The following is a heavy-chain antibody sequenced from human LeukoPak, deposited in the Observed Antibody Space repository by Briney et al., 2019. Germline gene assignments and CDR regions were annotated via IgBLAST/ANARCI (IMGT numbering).Heavy chain of an antibody. CDR2: INTDGSST. D-gene: IGHD3-10*01. J-gene: IGHJ4*02. V-gene: IGHV3-74*01. CDR1: GFTFSSYW. Sequence: GGSLRLSCAASGFTFSSYWMHWVRQAPGKGLVWVSRINTDGSSTSYADSVKGRFTISRDNAKNTLYLQMNSLRAEDTAVYYCARDFSRDYGSGSYLFDYWGQGTLVTVSS. CDR3: ARDFSRDYGSGSYLFDY.